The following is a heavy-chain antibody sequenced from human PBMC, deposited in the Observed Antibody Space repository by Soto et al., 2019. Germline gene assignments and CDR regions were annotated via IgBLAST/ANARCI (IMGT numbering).Heavy chain of an antibody. J-gene: IGHJ4*02. D-gene: IGHD3-10*01. Sequence: QVQLVESGGGVVRPGRSLRLSCAASGFPFTTYGMHWVREGPGKGLEWVAVISYDGSNKFYADSVKGRFTISRDNSKNTLYLQMSSLRPDDTALYYCVGGQYYFDYRGQGTLVIVSS. V-gene: IGHV3-30*03. CDR3: VGGQYYFDY. CDR1: GFPFTTYG. CDR2: ISYDGSNK.